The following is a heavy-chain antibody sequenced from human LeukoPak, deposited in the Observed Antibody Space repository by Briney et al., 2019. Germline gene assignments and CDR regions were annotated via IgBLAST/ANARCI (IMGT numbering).Heavy chain of an antibody. Sequence: SETLSLTYTVSGGSISSSSYYWGWIRQPPGKGLEWIGSIYYSGSTYYNPSLKSRVTISVDTSKNQFSLKLSSVTAADTAVYYCASGLQLVDAFDIWGQGTMVTVSS. V-gene: IGHV4-39*01. CDR1: GGSISSSSYY. CDR2: IYYSGST. CDR3: ASGLQLVDAFDI. J-gene: IGHJ3*02. D-gene: IGHD6-6*01.